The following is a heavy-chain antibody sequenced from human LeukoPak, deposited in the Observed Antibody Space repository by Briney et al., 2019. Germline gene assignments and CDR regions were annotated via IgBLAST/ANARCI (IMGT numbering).Heavy chain of an antibody. CDR3: ARLHYYYYYMDV. Sequence: SETLSLTCTVSGGSISSNNYYWGWIRQPPGKGLEWIGSIYYSGSTYYNPSLKSRVTISVDTSKNQFSLKLSSVTAADTAVYYCARLHYYYYYMDVWGKGTTVTVSS. V-gene: IGHV4-39*01. CDR1: GGSISSNNYY. CDR2: IYYSGST. J-gene: IGHJ6*03.